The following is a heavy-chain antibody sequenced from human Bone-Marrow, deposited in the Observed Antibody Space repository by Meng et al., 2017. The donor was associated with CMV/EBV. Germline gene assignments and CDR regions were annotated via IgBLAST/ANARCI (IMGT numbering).Heavy chain of an antibody. CDR2: ISYDGSNT. Sequence: GGSLRLSCAASGFTFSSYGMHWVRQAPGKGLEWVAVISYDGSNTYYADFLKGRFTISRDNSQNTLYLQMNSLRPEDTAVYYCARDMYKQLTYYYYYGMDVWGQGTAVTVSS. V-gene: IGHV3-30*03. CDR3: ARDMYKQLTYYYYYGMDV. D-gene: IGHD1-1*01. J-gene: IGHJ6*02. CDR1: GFTFSSYG.